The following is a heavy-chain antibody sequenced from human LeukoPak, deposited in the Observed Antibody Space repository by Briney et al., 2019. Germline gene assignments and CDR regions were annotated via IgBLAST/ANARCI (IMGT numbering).Heavy chain of an antibody. CDR2: IYHSGST. Sequence: SETLSLTCTVSGYSISSGYYWGWIRQPPGKGLEWIGGIYHSGSTNYNPSLKSRVTISVDKSKNQFSLKLSSVTAADTAVYYCARGGFGVTFGGVIVMSKYYFDYWGQGTLVTVSS. CDR1: GYSISSGYY. D-gene: IGHD3-16*02. CDR3: ARGGFGVTFGGVIVMSKYYFDY. J-gene: IGHJ4*02. V-gene: IGHV4-38-2*02.